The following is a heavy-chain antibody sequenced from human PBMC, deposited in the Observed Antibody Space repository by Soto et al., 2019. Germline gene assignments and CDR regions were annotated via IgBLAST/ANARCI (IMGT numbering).Heavy chain of an antibody. J-gene: IGHJ3*02. CDR3: EVAVAGYPSVAFDI. CDR1: GGSISSSSYY. Sequence: PSENLSLTCTVSGGSISSSSYYWGWIRQPPGKGLEWIGSIYYSGSTYYNPSLKSRVTISVDTSKNQFSLKLSSVTAADTAVYYCEVAVAGYPSVAFDIWGQGTMVTVSS. V-gene: IGHV4-39*01. CDR2: IYYSGST. D-gene: IGHD6-19*01.